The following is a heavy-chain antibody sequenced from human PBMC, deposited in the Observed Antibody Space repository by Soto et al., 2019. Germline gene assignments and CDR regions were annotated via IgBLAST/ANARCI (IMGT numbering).Heavy chain of an antibody. CDR1: GGSINSAAYS. J-gene: IGHJ4*02. V-gene: IGHV4-30-2*01. CDR2: IYHTGNT. Sequence: QLQLQESGSGLVKPSQTLSLTCAVSGGSINSAAYSWSWIRQPPGKSLEWIGYIYHTGNTYYNPSVKSRLTISVDTSQNHFSLNLSSMTASDTAVYYCARSQSTVRKFGVLSGYFDSWGQGTLVTVS. CDR3: ARSQSTVRKFGVLSGYFDS. D-gene: IGHD3-10*01.